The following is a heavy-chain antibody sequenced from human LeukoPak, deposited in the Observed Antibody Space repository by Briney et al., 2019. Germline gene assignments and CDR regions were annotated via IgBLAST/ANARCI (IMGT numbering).Heavy chain of an antibody. CDR1: GGSISSSSYY. V-gene: IGHV4-39*01. Sequence: SETLSLTCSVSGGSISSSSYYWGWIRQPPGKGLEWIGSVYYGGNINYNPSLKSRFTISVDTSKNQFSLKLSSVTATDTAVYYCARHDSSGPYNAFDIWGQGTMVTVSS. J-gene: IGHJ3*02. CDR2: VYYGGNI. D-gene: IGHD3-22*01. CDR3: ARHDSSGPYNAFDI.